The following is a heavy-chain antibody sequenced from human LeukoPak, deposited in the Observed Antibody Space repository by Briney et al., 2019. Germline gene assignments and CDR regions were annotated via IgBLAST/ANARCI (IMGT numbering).Heavy chain of an antibody. CDR1: GDSISSSSYY. J-gene: IGHJ6*03. CDR2: IYYSGNT. Sequence: SETLSLTCTVSGDSISSSSYYWGWIRQPPGKGLEWIGNIYYSGNTYYNPSLKSRVTISVDTSKNQFSLKLSSVTAADTAVYFCARGRVSSSSWSSTYYYYFYMDVWGKGTTVTVSS. D-gene: IGHD6-13*01. CDR3: ARGRVSSSSWSSTYYYYFYMDV. V-gene: IGHV4-39*07.